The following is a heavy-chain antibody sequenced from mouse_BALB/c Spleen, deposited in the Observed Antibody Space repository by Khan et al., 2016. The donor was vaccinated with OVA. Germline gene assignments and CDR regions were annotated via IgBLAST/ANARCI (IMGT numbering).Heavy chain of an antibody. J-gene: IGHJ4*01. CDR3: ARGNYYGYALDY. D-gene: IGHD1-1*01. CDR2: ISCSGTT. Sequence: EVQLQESGPGLVKPSQSLSLTCTVTGYSITRNYAWNWIRQFPGNKLEWMGYISCSGTTTYNPSLKSRVSITRDTSKNQFFLQLNSVTTEDTATYYCARGNYYGYALDYWGQGTSVTVSS. CDR1: GYSITRNYA. V-gene: IGHV3-2*02.